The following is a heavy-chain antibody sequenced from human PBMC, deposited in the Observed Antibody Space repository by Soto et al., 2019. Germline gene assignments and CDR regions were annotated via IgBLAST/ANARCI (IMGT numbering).Heavy chain of an antibody. J-gene: IGHJ3*02. CDR3: TRRRITMIVVVYDAFDI. CDR1: GGSISSSYW. Sequence: SETLSLTCAVSGGSISSSYWWSWVRQPPGKGLEWIGEIYHSGSTNYNPSLKSRVTISVDKSKNQFSLKLSSVTAADTAVYYCTRRRITMIVVVYDAFDIWGQGATVTVSS. V-gene: IGHV4-4*02. D-gene: IGHD3-22*01. CDR2: IYHSGST.